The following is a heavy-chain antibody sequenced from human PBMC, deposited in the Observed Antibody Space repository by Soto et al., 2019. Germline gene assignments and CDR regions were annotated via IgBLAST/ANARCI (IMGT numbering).Heavy chain of an antibody. CDR1: GGSISSGGYY. Sequence: QVQLQESGPGLVKPSQTLSLTCTVSGGSISSGGYYWSWIRQHPGKGLEWIGYIYYSGSTYYNPSLKSRVTISVDTSKNQFSLKLSSVTAADTAVYYCARVEAYYDFWSGYYPDMDVWGEGTTVTVSS. CDR2: IYYSGST. V-gene: IGHV4-31*03. D-gene: IGHD3-3*01. CDR3: ARVEAYYDFWSGYYPDMDV. J-gene: IGHJ6*03.